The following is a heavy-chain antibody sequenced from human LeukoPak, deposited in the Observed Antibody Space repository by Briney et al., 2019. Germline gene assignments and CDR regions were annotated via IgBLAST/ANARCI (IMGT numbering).Heavy chain of an antibody. D-gene: IGHD3-22*01. CDR1: GFTFSSYW. CDR2: INSDGSST. J-gene: IGHJ4*02. V-gene: IGHV3-74*01. Sequence: GGSLRLSCAASGFTFSSYWMHWVRQAPGKGLVWVSRINSDGSSTNYVDSVKGRFTISRDNAKNTLYLQMNSLRAEDTAVYYCARDLSYYDSSGYFGYWGQGTLVTVSS. CDR3: ARDLSYYDSSGYFGY.